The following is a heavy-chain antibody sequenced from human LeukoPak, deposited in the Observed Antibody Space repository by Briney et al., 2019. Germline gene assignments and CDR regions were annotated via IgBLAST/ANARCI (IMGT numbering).Heavy chain of an antibody. J-gene: IGHJ4*02. CDR3: AKSDPPLPY. V-gene: IGHV3-74*01. CDR2: IDNDGTNP. CDR1: GFAFSNER. Sequence: GGSLRLSCAASGFAFSNERMHWVRQAPGMGLFWVSYIDNDGTNPTYVDSVKGRFTISRDNAKSPLYLHMNSLRPEDTGVYFCAKSDPPLPYWGQGTQVTVSS.